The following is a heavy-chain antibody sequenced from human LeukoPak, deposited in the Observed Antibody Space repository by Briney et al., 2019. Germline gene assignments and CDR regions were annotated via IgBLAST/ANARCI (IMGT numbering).Heavy chain of an antibody. J-gene: IGHJ4*01. CDR2: VSGSGANT. CDR3: ARLQPLVIPAAKLGFDY. Sequence: PGGSLRLSCAASGFTFSNYGMGWVRQTPGKGLKWLSSVSGSGANTYYADSVKGRFTISRDNSRDRIYLQMNSLRTDDTAVYYCARLQPLVIPAAKLGFDYWGQGTLVTVSS. V-gene: IGHV3-23*01. D-gene: IGHD2-2*01. CDR1: GFTFSNYG.